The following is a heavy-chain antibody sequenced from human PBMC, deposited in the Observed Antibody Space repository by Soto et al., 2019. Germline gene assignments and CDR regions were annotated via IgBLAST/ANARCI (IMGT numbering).Heavy chain of an antibody. V-gene: IGHV3-30*04. D-gene: IGHD2-2*01. Sequence: GGSLRLSCAASGFTFTSYAMHWVRQAPGKGLEWVAAISYHGRDEYYAGSVKGRFSISRDNSKNTLNLQMNSPRAEDTAVYYCARGRFSTTLYAGFDPWGQGTLVTVSS. CDR3: ARGRFSTTLYAGFDP. J-gene: IGHJ5*02. CDR2: ISYHGRDE. CDR1: GFTFTSYA.